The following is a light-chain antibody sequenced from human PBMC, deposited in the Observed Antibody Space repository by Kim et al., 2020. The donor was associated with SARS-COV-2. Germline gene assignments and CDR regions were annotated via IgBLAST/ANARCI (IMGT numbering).Light chain of an antibody. CDR1: QSISSN. V-gene: IGKV3-15*01. CDR2: GAS. Sequence: EIVMTQSPATLSVSPGERATLSCRASQSISSNLAWYQQKPGQAPRLLIYGASTRATDIPVRFSGSGSGTEFTLTISSLRSEDFVVYYCQQYHNMQTFGQGTKLEIK. J-gene: IGKJ2*01. CDR3: QQYHNMQT.